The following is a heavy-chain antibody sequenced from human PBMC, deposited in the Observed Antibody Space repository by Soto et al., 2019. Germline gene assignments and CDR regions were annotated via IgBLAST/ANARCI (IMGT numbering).Heavy chain of an antibody. D-gene: IGHD1-26*01. CDR3: ARRLTSKVSALGY. CDR2: ISGDGGNK. V-gene: IGHV3-30-3*01. J-gene: IGHJ4*02. Sequence: GCRIVSGPDSGRTFSCYAVHWVRQAPGKGLEWVSVISGDGGNKYFAESVRGRFLISRDNSKNTVYLQMNSLRHEDTAVYFCARRLTSKVSALGYWGQGTMVTSPQ. CDR1: GRTFSCYA.